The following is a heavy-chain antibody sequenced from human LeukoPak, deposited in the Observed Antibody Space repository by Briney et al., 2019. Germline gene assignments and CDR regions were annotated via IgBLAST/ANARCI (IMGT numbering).Heavy chain of an antibody. CDR1: GFTFSSYT. D-gene: IGHD1-1*01. CDR3: ARALTTLTYEGY. J-gene: IGHJ4*02. CDR2: ISGSNSYI. V-gene: IGHV3-21*01. Sequence: GGSPRLSCAASGFTFSSYTMHWIRQAPGKGLEWVSSISGSNSYIFYADSVKGRFTVSRDNAKDSLYLQMNSLRAEDTAVYYCARALTTLTYEGYWGQGTLVTVSS.